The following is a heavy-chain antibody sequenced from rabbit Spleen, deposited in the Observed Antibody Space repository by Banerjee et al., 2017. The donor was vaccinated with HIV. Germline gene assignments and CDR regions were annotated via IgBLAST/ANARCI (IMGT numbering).Heavy chain of an antibody. J-gene: IGHJ4*01. CDR1: GFSFSSSYW. Sequence: QSLEESGGDLVKPGASLTLTCTASGFSFSSSYWICWVRQAPGKGLEWVACIYTGNTGTYYATWAKGRFTISKTSSTTVTLQMTRLTDADTATYFCARRWTGSINLWGPGTLVTVS. D-gene: IGHD3-1*01. CDR2: IYTGNTGT. V-gene: IGHV1S40*01. CDR3: ARRWTGSINL.